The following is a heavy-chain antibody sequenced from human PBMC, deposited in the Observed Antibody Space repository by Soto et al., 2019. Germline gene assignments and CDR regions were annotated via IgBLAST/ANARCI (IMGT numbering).Heavy chain of an antibody. Sequence: XGSLRLSCAASGVTFSDYYMSWIRQAPGKGLEWVSYISSSGSTIYYADSVKGRFTISRDNAKNSLYLQMNSLRAEDTAVYYCARFGSSSWSHHNWFDHWGQGTLVTVSS. J-gene: IGHJ5*02. CDR1: GVTFSDYY. D-gene: IGHD6-13*01. CDR2: ISSSGSTI. CDR3: ARFGSSSWSHHNWFDH. V-gene: IGHV3-11*01.